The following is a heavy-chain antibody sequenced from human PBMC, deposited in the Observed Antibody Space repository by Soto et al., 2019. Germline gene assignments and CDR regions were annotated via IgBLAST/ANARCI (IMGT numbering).Heavy chain of an antibody. CDR1: GFTFSSYD. CDR3: AGSPAYYGSGSLDPQPFDP. V-gene: IGHV3-13*01. D-gene: IGHD3-10*01. J-gene: IGHJ5*02. Sequence: GGSLRLSCAASGFTFSSYDMHWVRQATGKGLEWVSAIGTAGDTYYPGSVKGRFTISRENAKNSWYLQMNSLRAGDTAVYYCAGSPAYYGSGSLDPQPFDPWGQGTLVTVSS. CDR2: IGTAGDT.